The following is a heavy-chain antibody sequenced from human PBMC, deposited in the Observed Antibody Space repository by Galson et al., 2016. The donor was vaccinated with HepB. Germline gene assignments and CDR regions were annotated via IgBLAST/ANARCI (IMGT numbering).Heavy chain of an antibody. CDR1: GISFSRKW. CDR3: GKRIPVAGSWGGGLDY. CDR2: ISYDGSHK. Sequence: SLRLSCAASGISFSRKWMTWVRQAPGKGLEWVAAISYDGSHKYYADSVKGRFTIFRDNSKNTVYLQANSLRAEDTAVYYCGKRIPVAGSWGGGLDYWGQGTLVTVSS. V-gene: IGHV3-30*18. D-gene: IGHD6-19*01. J-gene: IGHJ4*02.